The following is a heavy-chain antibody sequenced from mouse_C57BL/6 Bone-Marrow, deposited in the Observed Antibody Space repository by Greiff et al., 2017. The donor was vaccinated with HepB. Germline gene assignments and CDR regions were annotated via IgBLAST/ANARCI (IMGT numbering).Heavy chain of an antibody. CDR2: INPNNGGT. J-gene: IGHJ1*03. CDR1: GYTFTDYN. V-gene: IGHV1-22*01. Sequence: VHVKQSGPELVKPGASVKMSCKASGYTFTDYNMHWVKQSHGKSLEWIGYINPNNGGTSYNQKFKGKATLTVNKSSSTAYMELRSLTSEDSAVYYCARKSSYAAWYFDVWGTGTTVTVSS. D-gene: IGHD1-1*01. CDR3: ARKSSYAAWYFDV.